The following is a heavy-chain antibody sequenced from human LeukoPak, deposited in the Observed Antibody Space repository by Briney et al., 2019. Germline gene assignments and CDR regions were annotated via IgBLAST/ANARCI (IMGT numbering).Heavy chain of an antibody. J-gene: IGHJ3*02. CDR1: GYTFTSYG. CDR2: ISAYNGNT. Sequence: ASVKVSCKASGYTFTSYGISWVRQAPGQGLEWMGWISAYNGNTNYAQKLQGRVTMTTDTSTSTAYMELGSLRSDDTAVYYCASGYYDSSGYTYDAFDIWGQGTMVTVSS. D-gene: IGHD3-22*01. V-gene: IGHV1-18*01. CDR3: ASGYYDSSGYTYDAFDI.